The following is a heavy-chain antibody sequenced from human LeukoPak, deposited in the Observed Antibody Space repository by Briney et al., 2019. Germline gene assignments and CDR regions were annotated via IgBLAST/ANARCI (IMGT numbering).Heavy chain of an antibody. V-gene: IGHV1-46*01. CDR3: ARDPDYGDYFDY. Sequence: ASVKVSCKASGSTFTSYYIHWVRQAPGQGLEWMGIINPNGGNTNYAQKFQGRVIMTRDTSTSTVYMEMSSLRSEDTAVYYCARDPDYGDYFDYWGQGTLVTVSS. J-gene: IGHJ4*02. CDR2: INPNGGNT. CDR1: GSTFTSYY. D-gene: IGHD4-17*01.